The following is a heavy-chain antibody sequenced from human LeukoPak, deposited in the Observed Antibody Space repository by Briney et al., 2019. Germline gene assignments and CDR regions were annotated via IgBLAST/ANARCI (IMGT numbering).Heavy chain of an antibody. CDR1: GYTFTNYG. CDR2: ISADNGNT. Sequence: ASVKVSCKAAGYTFTNYGISWVRQAPGQGLERKGWISADNGNTNYAQKLQGRVTMTTDTSTSTAYMELRSLRSDDTAVYYCARGGLITMVRGGIPDYWGQGTLVTVSS. CDR3: ARGGLITMVRGGIPDY. V-gene: IGHV1-18*01. J-gene: IGHJ4*02. D-gene: IGHD3-10*01.